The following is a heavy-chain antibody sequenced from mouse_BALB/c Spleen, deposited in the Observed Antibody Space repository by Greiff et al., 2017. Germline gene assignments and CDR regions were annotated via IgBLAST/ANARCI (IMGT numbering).Heavy chain of an antibody. CDR1: GYTFTSYW. CDR2: IYPGDGDT. CDR3: VYGSSYWYFDV. V-gene: IGHV1-87*01. Sequence: VQLQESGAELARPGASVKLSCKASGYTFTSYWMQWVKQRPGQGLEWIGAIYPGDGDTRYTQKFKGKATLTADKSSSTAYMQLSSLASEDSAVYYCVYGSSYWYFDVWGAGTTVTVSS. D-gene: IGHD1-1*01. J-gene: IGHJ1*01.